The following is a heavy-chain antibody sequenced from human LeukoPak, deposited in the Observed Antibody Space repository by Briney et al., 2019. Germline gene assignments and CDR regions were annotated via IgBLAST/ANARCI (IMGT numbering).Heavy chain of an antibody. J-gene: IGHJ4*02. CDR1: GFTFSSYA. V-gene: IGHV3-30-3*01. CDR3: ASHDSSGYYLDY. D-gene: IGHD3-22*01. Sequence: GSLRLSCAASGFTFSSYAMHWVRQAPGKGLEWVAVISYDGSNKYYADSVKGRFTISRDNSKNTLYLQMNSLRAEDTAVYYCASHDSSGYYLDYWGQGTLVTVSS. CDR2: ISYDGSNK.